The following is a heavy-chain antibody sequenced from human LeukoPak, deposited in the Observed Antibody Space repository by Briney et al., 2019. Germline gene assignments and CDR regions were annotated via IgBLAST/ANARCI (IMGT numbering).Heavy chain of an antibody. D-gene: IGHD3-22*01. Sequence: GGSLRLSCAASGFNFDDYGMSWVRQAPGKGLEWVSALTWNAGSTGYADSVKGRFIISRDNAKNSLYLQMNSLRAEDTALYYRARFVDYYDSSGYSYFDYWGQGTLVTVSS. CDR1: GFNFDDYG. CDR3: ARFVDYYDSSGYSYFDY. V-gene: IGHV3-20*04. J-gene: IGHJ4*02. CDR2: LTWNAGST.